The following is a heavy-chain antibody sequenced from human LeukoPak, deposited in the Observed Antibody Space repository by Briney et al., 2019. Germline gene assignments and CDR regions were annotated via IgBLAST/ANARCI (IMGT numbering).Heavy chain of an antibody. CDR3: ARDRPDWYSSSWYGMGYYFDY. J-gene: IGHJ4*02. CDR2: ISSSGSTI. CDR1: GFTFSDYY. D-gene: IGHD6-13*01. Sequence: GGSLRLSCAASGFTFSDYYMSWIRQAPGKGLEWVSYISSSGSTIYYADSVKGRFTISRDNAKNSLYLQMNSLRAEDTAVYYCARDRPDWYSSSWYGMGYYFDYWGQGTLVTVSS. V-gene: IGHV3-11*01.